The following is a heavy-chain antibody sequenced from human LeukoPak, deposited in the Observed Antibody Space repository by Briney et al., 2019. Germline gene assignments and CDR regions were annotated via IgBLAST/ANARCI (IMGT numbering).Heavy chain of an antibody. CDR2: INPSGGST. CDR3: ARFAVHRRITVAGQFGLDY. D-gene: IGHD6-19*01. J-gene: IGHJ4*02. Sequence: ASVKVSYKASGYIFTSYNIYWVRQAPGQGLEWMGIINPSGGSTNYAQKFQGRVTMTRDTSTSTVYMELSSLRSEDTAVYYCARFAVHRRITVAGQFGLDYWGQGTLVSLSS. V-gene: IGHV1-46*01. CDR1: GYIFTSYN.